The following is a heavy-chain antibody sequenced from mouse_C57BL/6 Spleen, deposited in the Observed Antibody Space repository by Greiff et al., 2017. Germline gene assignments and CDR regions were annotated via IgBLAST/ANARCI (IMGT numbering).Heavy chain of an antibody. V-gene: IGHV5-4*01. CDR2: ISDGGSYT. Sequence: EVQLVESGGGLVKPGGSLKLSCAASGFTFSSYAMSWVRQTPEKRLEWVATISDGGSYTYYPDNVKGRFTISRDNAKNNLYLQMSHLKSEDTAMXYCARDQRLGRFAYWGQGTLVTVSA. CDR3: ARDQRLGRFAY. J-gene: IGHJ3*01. D-gene: IGHD4-1*01. CDR1: GFTFSSYA.